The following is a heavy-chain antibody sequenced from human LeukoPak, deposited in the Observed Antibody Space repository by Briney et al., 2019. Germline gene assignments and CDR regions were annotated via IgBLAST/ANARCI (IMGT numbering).Heavy chain of an antibody. CDR1: GFTFSSYA. D-gene: IGHD5-18*01. J-gene: IGHJ4*02. Sequence: PGGSLRLSCAASGFTFSSYAMSWVRQAPGKGLEWVSAISGSGGSTYYADSVQGRFAISRDNSKNTLYLQMNSLRVEDTAVYFCAKEAQLWLSGGQDYFDYWGQGTLVTASS. CDR3: AKEAQLWLSGGQDYFDY. V-gene: IGHV3-23*01. CDR2: ISGSGGST.